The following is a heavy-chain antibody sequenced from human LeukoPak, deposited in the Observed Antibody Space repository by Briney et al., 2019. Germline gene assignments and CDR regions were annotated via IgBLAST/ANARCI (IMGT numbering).Heavy chain of an antibody. D-gene: IGHD3-16*01. CDR1: GYTFTGYY. V-gene: IGHV1-2*02. J-gene: IGHJ3*02. CDR2: INPNSGGT. CDR3: ARDPPIMITFGGVTPDAFDI. Sequence: ASVKVSCKASGYTFTGYYMHWVRQAPGQGLAWMGWINPNSGGTNYAQKFQGRVTMTRDTSISTAYMELSRLRSDDTAVYYCARDPPIMITFGGVTPDAFDIWGQGTMVTVSS.